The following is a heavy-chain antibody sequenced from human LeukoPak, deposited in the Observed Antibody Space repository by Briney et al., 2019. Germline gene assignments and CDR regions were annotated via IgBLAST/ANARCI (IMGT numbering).Heavy chain of an antibody. CDR2: MNPNSGNT. J-gene: IGHJ6*03. D-gene: IGHD3-22*01. CDR3: ARGSGYYDSSGYYSYYYYYMDV. V-gene: IGHV1-8*01. Sequence: GASVKVSCKASGYTFTSYDINWVRQATGQGLEWMGWMNPNSGNTGYAQKFQGRVTMTRNTSISTAYMELSSLRSEDTAVYYCARGSGYYDSSGYYSYYYYYMDVWGKGTTVTVSS. CDR1: GYTFTSYD.